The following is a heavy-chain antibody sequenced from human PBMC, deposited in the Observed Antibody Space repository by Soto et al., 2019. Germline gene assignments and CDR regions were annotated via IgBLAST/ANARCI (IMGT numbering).Heavy chain of an antibody. Sequence: GGSLRLSCAASGFTFSNAWMSWVRQAPGKRLEWVGRIKSKTEGGKTDYAAPVKGRFTISRDDSKNTLYLQMNSLKTEDTAVYYCTTERCCDVCGMDVWGQGTTVTVSS. CDR3: TTERCCDVCGMDV. CDR2: IKSKTEGGKT. D-gene: IGHD2-21*01. CDR1: GFTFSNAW. J-gene: IGHJ6*02. V-gene: IGHV3-15*01.